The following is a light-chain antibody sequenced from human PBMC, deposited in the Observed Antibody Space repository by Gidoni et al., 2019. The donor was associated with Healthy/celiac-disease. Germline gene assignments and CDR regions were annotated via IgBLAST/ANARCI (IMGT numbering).Light chain of an antibody. Sequence: DIQITQAPSTLSASVGDRVTITCRASQSISSWLAWYQQKPGKAPKLLISKASSLESGVPSRFSGSGSGTEFTLTISSLQPDDFATYYCQQYNSYSLTFGGGTKVEIK. V-gene: IGKV1-5*03. CDR2: KAS. CDR1: QSISSW. CDR3: QQYNSYSLT. J-gene: IGKJ4*01.